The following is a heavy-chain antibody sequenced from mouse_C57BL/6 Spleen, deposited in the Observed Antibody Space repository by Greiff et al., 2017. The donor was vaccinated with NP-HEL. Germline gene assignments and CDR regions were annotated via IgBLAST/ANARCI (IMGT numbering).Heavy chain of an antibody. CDR3: ARGTTMVVDD. V-gene: IGHV1-26*01. D-gene: IGHD2-1*01. CDR2: INPNNGGT. CDR1: GYTFTDYY. Sequence: EVQLQQSGPELVKPGASVKISCKASGYTFTDYYMNWVKQSHGKSLEWIGDINPNNGGTSYNQKFKGKATLTVDKSSSTAYMELRSLTSEDSAVYYCARGTTMVVDDWGQGTTLTVSS. J-gene: IGHJ2*01.